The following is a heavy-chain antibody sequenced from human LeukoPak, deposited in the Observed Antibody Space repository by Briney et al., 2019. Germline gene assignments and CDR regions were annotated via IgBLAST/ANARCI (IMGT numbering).Heavy chain of an antibody. J-gene: IGHJ4*02. CDR1: GGSISTSRYY. CDR3: ARGPSSIAARRSFDY. CDR2: MHYSGST. D-gene: IGHD6-6*01. V-gene: IGHV4-39*07. Sequence: SETLSLTCTVSGGSISTSRYYWGWIRQPPGKGLEWNGRMHYSGSTYYNPARKSRVTISVDTSTNQFSLKLSSVTAADTAVYYCARGPSSIAARRSFDYWGQGTLVTVSS.